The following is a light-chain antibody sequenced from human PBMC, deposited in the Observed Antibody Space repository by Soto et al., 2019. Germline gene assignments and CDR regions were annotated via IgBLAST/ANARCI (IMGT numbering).Light chain of an antibody. CDR1: SSDVGGYNY. Sequence: QSALTQPPSASGSPGQSVTISCTGTSSDVGGYNYVSWYHQHPGKAPKVIIYDVTKRPSGVPDRFSGSKSGNTASLTVSGLQAEDEADYYCSSYAGSNNLVFGGGTKLTVL. J-gene: IGLJ2*01. V-gene: IGLV2-8*01. CDR2: DVT. CDR3: SSYAGSNNLV.